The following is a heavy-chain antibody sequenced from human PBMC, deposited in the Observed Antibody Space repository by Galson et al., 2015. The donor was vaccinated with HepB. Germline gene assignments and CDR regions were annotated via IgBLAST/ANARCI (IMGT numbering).Heavy chain of an antibody. V-gene: IGHV3-30*18. J-gene: IGHJ4*02. CDR1: GFTFSSYG. Sequence: SLRLSCAASGFTFSSYGMHWVRQAPGKGLEWVAVISYDGSNKYYADSVKGRFTISRDNSKNTLYLQMNSLRAEDTAVYYCAKTRGYSYGHFDYWGQGTLVTVSS. CDR2: ISYDGSNK. D-gene: IGHD5-18*01. CDR3: AKTRGYSYGHFDY.